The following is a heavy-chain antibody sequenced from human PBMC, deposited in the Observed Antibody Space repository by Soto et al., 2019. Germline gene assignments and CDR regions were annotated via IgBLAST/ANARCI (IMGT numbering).Heavy chain of an antibody. CDR2: ISGSGGST. D-gene: IGHD3-10*02. V-gene: IGHV3-23*01. CDR1: GFTFSSDA. CDR3: AKGDLMFFTHGFDY. J-gene: IGHJ4*02. Sequence: GGSLRLSCAASGFTFSSDAMSWVRQAPGKGLEWVSAISGSGGSTYYADSVKGRFTISRDNSKNTLYLQMNSLRAEDTAVYYCAKGDLMFFTHGFDYWGQGTRVTVSS.